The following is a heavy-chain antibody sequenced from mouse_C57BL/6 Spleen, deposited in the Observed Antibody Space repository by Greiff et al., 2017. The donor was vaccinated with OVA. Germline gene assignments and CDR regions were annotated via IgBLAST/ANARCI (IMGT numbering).Heavy chain of an antibody. D-gene: IGHD1-1*01. J-gene: IGHJ2*01. CDR3: ARRTTVVASFDY. V-gene: IGHV1-69*01. Sequence: QVQLQQPGAELVMPGASVKLSCKASGYTFTSYWMHWVKQRPGQGLEWIGEIDPSDSYTNYNQKFKGKSTLTVDESSSTAYMQLSSLTSEDSAVYYCARRTTVVASFDYWGQGTTLTVSS. CDR1: GYTFTSYW. CDR2: IDPSDSYT.